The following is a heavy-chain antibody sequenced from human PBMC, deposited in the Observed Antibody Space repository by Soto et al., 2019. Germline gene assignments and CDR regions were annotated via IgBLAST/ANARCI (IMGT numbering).Heavy chain of an antibody. CDR3: ASSRAASSSSTLYFYYYGMDV. CDR1: GYSFTSYW. Sequence: GESLKISCKGSGYSFTSYWIGWVRQMPGKGLEWMGIIYPGDSDTRYSPSFQGQVTISADKSISTAYLQWSSLKASDTAMYYCASSRAASSSSTLYFYYYGMDVWGQGTTVTVSS. V-gene: IGHV5-51*01. CDR2: IYPGDSDT. D-gene: IGHD6-6*01. J-gene: IGHJ6*02.